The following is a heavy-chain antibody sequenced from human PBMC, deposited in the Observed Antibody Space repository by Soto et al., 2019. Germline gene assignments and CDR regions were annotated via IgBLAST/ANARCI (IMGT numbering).Heavy chain of an antibody. CDR1: GFTFSSYA. V-gene: IGHV3-23*01. J-gene: IGHJ6*03. CDR2: ISGSGGST. D-gene: IGHD2-2*01. CDR3: AKRADIVVVPAAMAYYYMDV. Sequence: GGCLRLSCAASGFTFSSYAMSWVRQAPAKGLEWVSAISGSGGSTYYADSVKGRFTISRDNSKNTLYLQMNSLRAEDTAVYYRAKRADIVVVPAAMAYYYMDVWGKGTTVTVSS.